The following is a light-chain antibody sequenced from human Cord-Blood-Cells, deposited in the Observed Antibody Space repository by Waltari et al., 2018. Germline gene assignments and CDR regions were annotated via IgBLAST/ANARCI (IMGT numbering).Light chain of an antibody. V-gene: IGKV3-11*01. Sequence: EIVLTQSPATLSLSPGERATLSCRASQSVSSYLAWYQQKPGQAPRLLIYDASNRATGIPARFSGSGSGTDFTLTISSLEPEDFAVYYCQQRSNWSMYTFDQGTKLEIK. CDR2: DAS. CDR3: QQRSNWSMYT. CDR1: QSVSSY. J-gene: IGKJ2*01.